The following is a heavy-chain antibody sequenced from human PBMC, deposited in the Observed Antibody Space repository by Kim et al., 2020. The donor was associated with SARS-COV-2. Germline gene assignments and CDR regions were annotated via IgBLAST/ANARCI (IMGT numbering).Heavy chain of an antibody. CDR3: AILSVAANGAVDY. CDR1: GFTFSSYG. D-gene: IGHD6-19*01. V-gene: IGHV3-33*01. CDR2: IWYDGSNK. Sequence: GGSLRLSCAASGFTFSSYGMHWVRQAPGKGLEWVAVIWYDGSNKYYADSVKGRFTISRDNSKNTLYLQMNSLRAEDTAVYYCAILSVAANGAVDYWGQGTLVTVSS. J-gene: IGHJ4*02.